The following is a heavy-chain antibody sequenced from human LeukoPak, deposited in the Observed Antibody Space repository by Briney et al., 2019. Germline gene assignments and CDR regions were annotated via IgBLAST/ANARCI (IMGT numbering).Heavy chain of an antibody. CDR2: INPNSGGT. V-gene: IGHV1-2*02. D-gene: IGHD3-3*01. J-gene: IGHJ6*03. CDR3: ASMAFSDPRYYDFWSGQRDYYYYYMDV. Sequence: ASVKVSCKASGYTFTGYYMHWVRQAPGQGPEWMGWINPNSGGTNYAQKFQGRVTMTRDTSISTAYMELSRLRSDDTAVYYCASMAFSDPRYYDFWSGQRDYYYYYMDVWGKGTTVTVSS. CDR1: GYTFTGYY.